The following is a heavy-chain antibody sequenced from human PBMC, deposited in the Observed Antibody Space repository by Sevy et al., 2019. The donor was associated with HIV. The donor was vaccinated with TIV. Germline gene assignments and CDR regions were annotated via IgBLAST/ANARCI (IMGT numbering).Heavy chain of an antibody. V-gene: IGHV4-39*01. CDR2: IYYSGST. CDR3: ARTANTVTDLGYFDY. Sequence: SETLSLTCTVSGGSISSSSYYWGWIRQPPGKGLEWIGSIYYSGSTYYNPSLKSRVTLSVDTSKNQFSLKLSSVTAADTAVYYCARTANTVTDLGYFDYWGQGTLVTVSS. J-gene: IGHJ4*02. D-gene: IGHD4-17*01. CDR1: GGSISSSSYY.